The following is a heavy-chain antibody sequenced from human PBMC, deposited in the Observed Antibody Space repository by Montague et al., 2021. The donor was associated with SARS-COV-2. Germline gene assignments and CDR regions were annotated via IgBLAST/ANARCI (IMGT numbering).Heavy chain of an antibody. CDR2: TNHSGST. J-gene: IGHJ4*02. Sequence: SETPSLTCAVYGGSFSGYYWNWIRQPPGKGLEWIGETNHSGSTNYNPSLKSRVTMSVDTSKNQFSLKLSSVTAADTAVYYCARGARQGYGFRLGSFDSWGQGTLVTVSS. CDR3: ARGARQGYGFRLGSFDS. CDR1: GGSFSGYY. D-gene: IGHD3-10*01. V-gene: IGHV4-34*01.